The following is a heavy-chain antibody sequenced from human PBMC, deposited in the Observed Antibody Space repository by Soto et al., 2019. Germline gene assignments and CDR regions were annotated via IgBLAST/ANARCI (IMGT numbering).Heavy chain of an antibody. CDR3: ARALGMSNRYYYGMDV. CDR1: GVSINGYY. CDR2: IYYSGST. V-gene: IGHV4-59*01. D-gene: IGHD4-4*01. J-gene: IGHJ6*02. Sequence: SETLSLNCAVSGVSINGYYWSWIRQPPGKGLEWIGYIYYSGSTNYNPSLKSRVTISVDRSQTQFSLKLSSVTAADTAVYYCARALGMSNRYYYGMDVWGQGTTVTVSS.